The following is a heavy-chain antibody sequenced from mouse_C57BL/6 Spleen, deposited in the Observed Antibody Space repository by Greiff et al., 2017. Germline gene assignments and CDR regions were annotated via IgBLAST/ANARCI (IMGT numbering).Heavy chain of an antibody. Sequence: LQQPGAELVMPGASVKLSCKASGYTFTSYWMHWVKQRPGQGLEWIGEIDPSDSYTNYNQKFKGKSTLTVDKSSSTAYMQLSSLTSEDSAVYYCARTHYDYAFDYWGQGTTLTVSS. V-gene: IGHV1-69*01. CDR3: ARTHYDYAFDY. D-gene: IGHD2-4*01. CDR1: GYTFTSYW. CDR2: IDPSDSYT. J-gene: IGHJ2*01.